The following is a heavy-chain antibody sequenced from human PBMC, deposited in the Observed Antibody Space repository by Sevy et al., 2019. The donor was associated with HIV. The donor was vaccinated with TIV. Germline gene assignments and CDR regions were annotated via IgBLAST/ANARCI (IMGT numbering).Heavy chain of an antibody. CDR3: ATNPSITIFGVAPP. J-gene: IGHJ5*02. CDR2: FDPEDGET. CDR1: GYTLTELS. Sequence: ASVKVSCKVSGYTLTELSMHWVRQAPGKGLEWMGGFDPEDGETIYAQKFQGRVTMTEDTSTDTAYMELSSLRSVDTAVYYCATNPSITIFGVAPPWGQGTLVTVSS. V-gene: IGHV1-24*01. D-gene: IGHD3-3*01.